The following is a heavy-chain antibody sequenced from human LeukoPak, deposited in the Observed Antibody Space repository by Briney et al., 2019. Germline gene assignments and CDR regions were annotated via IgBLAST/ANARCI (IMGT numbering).Heavy chain of an antibody. Sequence: SVKVSCKASGGTFSSYAISWVRQAPGQGLEWMGGIIPIFGTANYAQKFQGRVTITADESTSTAYMELSSLRSEDTAVYYCAGDLDGYSSGWYGYWGQGTLVTVSS. V-gene: IGHV1-69*01. D-gene: IGHD6-19*01. CDR2: IIPIFGTA. CDR1: GGTFSSYA. J-gene: IGHJ4*02. CDR3: AGDLDGYSSGWYGY.